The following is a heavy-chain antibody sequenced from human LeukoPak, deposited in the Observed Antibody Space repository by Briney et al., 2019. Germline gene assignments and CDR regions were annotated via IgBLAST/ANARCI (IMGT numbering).Heavy chain of an antibody. V-gene: IGHV1-69*13. CDR1: GGTFSSYA. D-gene: IGHD5-12*01. CDR2: IIPIFGTA. Sequence: SVKVSCKASGGTFSSYAISWVRQAPGQGLEWMGGIIPIFGTANYAQKFQGRVTITADESTSTAYMELSSLRSEDTAVYYCARDGYSGYDPRKRACDPRGQGTLVTVSS. J-gene: IGHJ5*02. CDR3: ARDGYSGYDPRKRACDP.